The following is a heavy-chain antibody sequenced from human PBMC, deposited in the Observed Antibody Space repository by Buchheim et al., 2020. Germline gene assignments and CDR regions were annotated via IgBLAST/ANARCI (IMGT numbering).Heavy chain of an antibody. CDR3: AKDGVAAAGNNYYDMDV. CDR1: GFTFSSYG. J-gene: IGHJ6*03. CDR2: ISGSGGNT. V-gene: IGHV3-23*01. D-gene: IGHD6-13*01. Sequence: EVQLLESGGGLVQPGGSLRLSCAASGFTFSSYGMGWVRQAPGKGLEWVSIISGSGGNTYYADSVKGRFTISRDKSKNTLYLQMDSMRVEDTAVYYCAKDGVAAAGNNYYDMDVWGRGTT.